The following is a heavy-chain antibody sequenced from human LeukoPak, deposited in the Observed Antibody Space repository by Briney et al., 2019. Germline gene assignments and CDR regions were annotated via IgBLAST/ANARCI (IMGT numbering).Heavy chain of an antibody. J-gene: IGHJ4*02. V-gene: IGHV4-59*08. CDR3: ARGEGDGYNENPFNY. D-gene: IGHD5-24*01. CDR2: IYYSGST. Sequence: SETLSLTCTVSGGSISSYYWSWIRQPPGKGLEWFGYIYYSGSTNYNPSLKSRVTISVDTSKNQFSLKLSSVTAADTAVYYCARGEGDGYNENPFNYWGQGTLVTVSS. CDR1: GGSISSYY.